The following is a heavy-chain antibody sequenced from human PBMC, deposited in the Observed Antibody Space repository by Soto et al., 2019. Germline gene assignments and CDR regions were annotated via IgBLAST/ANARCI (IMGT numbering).Heavy chain of an antibody. J-gene: IGHJ4*01. CDR3: ARQTTYGSSWYVY. V-gene: IGHV4-4*07. Sequence: SETLSLPCTVAGGSISNYYWTWIRQSAVKELEWIGRIYSSGSTNYNPSFKSRVTMSVDTSKNQFSLKLMSVTAADTALSYCARQTTYGSSWYVYWGHGALV. D-gene: IGHD6-13*01. CDR1: GGSISNYY. CDR2: IYSSGST.